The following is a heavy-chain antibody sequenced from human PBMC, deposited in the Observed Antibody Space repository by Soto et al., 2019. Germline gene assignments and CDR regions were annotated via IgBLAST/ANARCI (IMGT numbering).Heavy chain of an antibody. J-gene: IGHJ6*02. D-gene: IGHD3-10*01. CDR1: GGTFSSYS. Sequence: SVKVSCKASGGTFSSYSISWVRQAPGQGLEWMGGIVPIFGTANSAQKFQGRVTITADESTSTAYMELSSLRSEDTAVYYCASGAFTMVRGVGYYYGMDVWGQGTTVNVSS. CDR3: ASGAFTMVRGVGYYYGMDV. V-gene: IGHV1-69*13. CDR2: IVPIFGTA.